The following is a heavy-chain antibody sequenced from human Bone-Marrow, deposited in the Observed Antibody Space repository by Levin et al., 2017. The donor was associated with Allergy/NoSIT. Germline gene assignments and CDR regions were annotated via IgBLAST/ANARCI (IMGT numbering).Heavy chain of an antibody. CDR2: MSFDGGIK. J-gene: IGHJ4*02. Sequence: GESLKISCAASGFTFSSYPMQWIRQAPGRGLEWVATMSFDGGIKDYADSVKDRFTISRDNSKNTMYLQMNSLSVDDTAVYYCARVSQADRGSNCHKRAVDDRGQGPLVTVSS. CDR1: GFTFSSYP. CDR3: ARVSQADRGSNCHKRAVDD. V-gene: IGHV3-30-3*01. D-gene: IGHD4-11*01.